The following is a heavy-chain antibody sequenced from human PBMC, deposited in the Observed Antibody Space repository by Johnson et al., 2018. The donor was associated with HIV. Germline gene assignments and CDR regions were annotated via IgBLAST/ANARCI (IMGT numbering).Heavy chain of an antibody. CDR2: INWNGGST. V-gene: IGHV3-NL1*01. J-gene: IGHJ3*02. CDR3: ARDGVWLDAFDI. CDR1: GLSFSNFG. D-gene: IGHD2-21*02. Sequence: VQLVESGGGVVQPGKSLTLSCVVSGLSFSNFGIHWVRQAPGKGLEWVSGINWNGGSTGYADSVKGRFTISRDNSKNTLYLQMNSLRAEDTAVYYCARDGVWLDAFDIWGQGTMVTVSS.